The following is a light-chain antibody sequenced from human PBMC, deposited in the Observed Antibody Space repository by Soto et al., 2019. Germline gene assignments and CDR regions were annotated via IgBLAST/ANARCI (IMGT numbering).Light chain of an antibody. Sequence: QSALTQPASVSGSPGQSVTIPCTGTNSDLGNYKYVSWYQQYPGKPPQLLIYEVTNRPLGVSTRFSGSKPGNTASLTISGLQAEDEADYYCSSYTTTIPVFGGGTQLTVL. J-gene: IGLJ7*01. CDR1: NSDLGNYKY. CDR2: EVT. CDR3: SSYTTTIPV. V-gene: IGLV2-14*01.